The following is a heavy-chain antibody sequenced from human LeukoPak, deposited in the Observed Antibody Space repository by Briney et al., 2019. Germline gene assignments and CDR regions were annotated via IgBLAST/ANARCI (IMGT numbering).Heavy chain of an antibody. CDR2: VSYDGRRE. CDR1: GSTLNTYG. D-gene: IGHD4-17*01. Sequence: GRSLRLSCTASGSTLNTYGMHWVRQAPGKGLEWVAMVSYDGRREYVADSVKGRFTISRDISKNTLNLQMNSLRAEDTAVYYCAKERYPTAVSMNGLDVWGQGTTVTV. CDR3: AKERYPTAVSMNGLDV. V-gene: IGHV3-30*18. J-gene: IGHJ6*02.